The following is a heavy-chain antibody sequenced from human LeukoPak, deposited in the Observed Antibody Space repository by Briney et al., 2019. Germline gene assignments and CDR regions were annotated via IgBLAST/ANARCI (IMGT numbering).Heavy chain of an antibody. J-gene: IGHJ4*02. Sequence: GASVKVSCKASGYTFTSYGISWVRQAPGQGPEWMGWTSAYNGNTNYAQKLQGRVTMTTDTSTSTAYMELRSLRSDDTAVYYCARRMSAFYDILTGYYTLGGLDYWGQGTLVTVSS. CDR2: TSAYNGNT. D-gene: IGHD3-9*01. CDR1: GYTFTSYG. CDR3: ARRMSAFYDILTGYYTLGGLDY. V-gene: IGHV1-18*04.